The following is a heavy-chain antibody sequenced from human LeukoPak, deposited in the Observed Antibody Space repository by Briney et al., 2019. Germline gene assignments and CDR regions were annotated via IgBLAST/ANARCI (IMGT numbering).Heavy chain of an antibody. CDR1: GFTFNSHW. Sequence: GGSLKLSFATSGFTFNSHWMSWVRQAPGKGLEWVANIDPDGSEKQYGDSVKGRFTTSRDNAKNSLYLQMNSLRAEDTAIYYCARIYYFGDNNWRYFDNWGQGTLVTVSS. J-gene: IGHJ4*02. V-gene: IGHV3-7*01. CDR3: ARIYYFGDNNWRYFDN. CDR2: IDPDGSEK. D-gene: IGHD3-10*01.